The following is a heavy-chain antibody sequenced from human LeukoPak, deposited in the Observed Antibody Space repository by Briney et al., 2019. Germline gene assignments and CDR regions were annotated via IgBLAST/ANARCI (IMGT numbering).Heavy chain of an antibody. D-gene: IGHD1-14*01. Sequence: ASVKVSCKASGYTFSNYPITWVRQAPGQGLERMGIINPSGGDTSYAQKFQGRLTMTRDTSTNTVYMELTSLRSEDTAVYYCAREVMDNLRFDYWGQGTLVTVSS. V-gene: IGHV1-46*01. CDR2: INPSGGDT. CDR1: GYTFSNYP. J-gene: IGHJ4*02. CDR3: AREVMDNLRFDY.